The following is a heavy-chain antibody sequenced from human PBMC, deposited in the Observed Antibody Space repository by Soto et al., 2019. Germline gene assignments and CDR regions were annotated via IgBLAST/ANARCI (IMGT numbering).Heavy chain of an antibody. CDR2: ISYDGREK. D-gene: IGHD1-26*01. Sequence: QVQLVESGGGVVQPGRSLRLSCAASGFTFSSYAMHWVRQAPGTGLEWVAVISYDGREKYYPDSVKGRFTISRDNSKNTLYLQMNSLRAEDTAVYYCARSAGGSYPQYDYWGQGPLVTVSS. V-gene: IGHV3-30*04. J-gene: IGHJ4*02. CDR3: ARSAGGSYPQYDY. CDR1: GFTFSSYA.